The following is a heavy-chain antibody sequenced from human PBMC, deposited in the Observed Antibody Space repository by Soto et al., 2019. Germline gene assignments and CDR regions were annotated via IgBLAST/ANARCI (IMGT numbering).Heavy chain of an antibody. CDR2: ISGSGGST. Sequence: EVQLLESGGGLVQPGGSLRLSCAASGFTFSSYAMSWVRQAPGKGLEWVSAISGSGGSTYYADSVKGRFTISRDTSKNTLYLQMNSLRAEDTAVYYCAKGVYGDYRYFDYWGQGTLVTVSS. CDR3: AKGVYGDYRYFDY. J-gene: IGHJ4*02. V-gene: IGHV3-23*01. D-gene: IGHD4-17*01. CDR1: GFTFSSYA.